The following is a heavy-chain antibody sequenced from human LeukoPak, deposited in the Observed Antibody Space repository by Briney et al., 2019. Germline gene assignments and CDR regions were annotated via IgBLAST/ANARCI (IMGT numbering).Heavy chain of an antibody. Sequence: SETLSLTCTVSGDSLSSHYWSWIRQPPGKGLEWIGYIYGSGSTHYDPSLRSRVTISEDTSKNQFSLKLTSVTAADTAVYYCARTFGWSSHDSWGQGPLVTVSS. J-gene: IGHJ4*02. D-gene: IGHD6-19*01. V-gene: IGHV4-59*08. CDR2: IYGSGST. CDR1: GDSLSSHY. CDR3: ARTFGWSSHDS.